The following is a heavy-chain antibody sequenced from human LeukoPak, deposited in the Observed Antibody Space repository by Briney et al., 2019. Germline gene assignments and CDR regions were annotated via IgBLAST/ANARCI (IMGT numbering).Heavy chain of an antibody. Sequence: ASVKVSCKISGYILNELSMDWVRQAPGEGLTWMGGFDPESGKTVYAQKFQGRVTMTEDTSTDTAYMELSRLTSEDTALYFCATPAAVVAATIARYPFDVWGQGTMVTVSS. CDR3: ATPAAVVAATIARYPFDV. CDR1: GYILNELS. CDR2: FDPESGKT. J-gene: IGHJ3*01. V-gene: IGHV1-24*01. D-gene: IGHD2-2*02.